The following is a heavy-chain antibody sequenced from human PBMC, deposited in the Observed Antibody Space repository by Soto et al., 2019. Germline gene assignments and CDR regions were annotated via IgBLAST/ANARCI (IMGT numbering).Heavy chain of an antibody. CDR1: GDSVSSNSAA. CDR2: TYYRSKWYN. D-gene: IGHD2-2*02. CDR3: ARGRSLYCSSPSCYTASNDAFDI. J-gene: IGHJ3*02. V-gene: IGHV6-1*01. Sequence: SQTLSLTCAISGDSVSSNSAAWNWIRQSPSRGLEWLGRTYYRSKWYNDYAVSVKSRITINPDTSKNKFSLQLNSVTPEDTAVYYCARGRSLYCSSPSCYTASNDAFDIWGQGTMVTVSS.